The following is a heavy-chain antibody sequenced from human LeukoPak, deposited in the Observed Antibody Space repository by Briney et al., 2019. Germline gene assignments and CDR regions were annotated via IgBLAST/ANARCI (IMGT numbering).Heavy chain of an antibody. Sequence: SETLSLTCTVSGGSISSYYWSWIRQPPGKGLEWIGYIYYSGSTNYNPSLKSRVTISVDTSKNQFSLKLSSVTAADTAVYYCARRGYCSSTSCYGGAFDIWGQRTMVTVSS. CDR1: GGSISSYY. J-gene: IGHJ3*02. CDR2: IYYSGST. V-gene: IGHV4-59*08. D-gene: IGHD2-2*03. CDR3: ARRGYCSSTSCYGGAFDI.